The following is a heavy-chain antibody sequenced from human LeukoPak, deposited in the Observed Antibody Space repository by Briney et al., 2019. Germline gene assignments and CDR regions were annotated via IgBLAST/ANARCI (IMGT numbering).Heavy chain of an antibody. CDR2: IWYDGSNK. CDR3: AAQRFIVGATNDY. Sequence: GGSLRLSCAASGFTFRSYGMDWVRQAPGKGLEWVAVIWYDGSNKYYADSVKGRFTISRDNSKNTLYLQMNSLRAEDTAVYYCAAQRFIVGATNDYWGQGTLVTVSS. V-gene: IGHV3-33*01. D-gene: IGHD1-26*01. CDR1: GFTFRSYG. J-gene: IGHJ4*02.